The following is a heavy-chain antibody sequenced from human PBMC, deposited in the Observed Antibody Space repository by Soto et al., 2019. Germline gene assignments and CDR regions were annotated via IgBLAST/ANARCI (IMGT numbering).Heavy chain of an antibody. D-gene: IGHD2-8*01. CDR2: ISSSSSTI. Sequence: GGSLRLSCAASGFTFSSYSMNWVRQAPGKGLEWVSYISSSSSTIYYADSVKGRFTISRDNAKNSLYLQMNSLRAEDTAVCYCARDRRTQLIYYYYYMDVWGKGTTVTVSS. V-gene: IGHV3-48*01. J-gene: IGHJ6*03. CDR3: ARDRRTQLIYYYYYMDV. CDR1: GFTFSSYS.